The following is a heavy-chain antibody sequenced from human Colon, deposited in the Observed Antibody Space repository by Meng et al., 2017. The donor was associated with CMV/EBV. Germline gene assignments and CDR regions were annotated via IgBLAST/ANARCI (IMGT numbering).Heavy chain of an antibody. CDR1: VYTFTGYW. CDR3: TREGFDY. V-gene: IGHV1-2*06. CDR2: IKPSTGDT. J-gene: IGHJ4*02. Sequence: QVQLVQAGVEVKQTGNSVNLSCKASVYTFTGYWMHVVRQAPGQGLEWMGRIKPSTGDTNYAQNFQGRVTVTRDTSISTVYMEVNSLTSDDTAVYYCTREGFDYWGQGALVTVSS.